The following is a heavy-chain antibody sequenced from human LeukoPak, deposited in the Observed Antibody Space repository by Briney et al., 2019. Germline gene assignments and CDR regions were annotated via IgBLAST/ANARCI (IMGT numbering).Heavy chain of an antibody. V-gene: IGHV1-46*01. D-gene: IGHD3-22*01. CDR2: INPSGGST. Sequence: ASVKVSCKASGYTFTSYYMHWVRQAPGQGLEWMGIINPSGGSTSYAQKFQGRVTMTRDTSTSTVYMELSSLRSDDTAVYYCARLGYYYDSLGHYDYWGQGTLVIVSS. J-gene: IGHJ4*02. CDR1: GYTFTSYY. CDR3: ARLGYYYDSLGHYDY.